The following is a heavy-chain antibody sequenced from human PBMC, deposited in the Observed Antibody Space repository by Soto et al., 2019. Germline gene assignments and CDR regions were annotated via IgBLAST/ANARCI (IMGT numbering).Heavy chain of an antibody. V-gene: IGHV1-3*01. Sequence: ASVKVSCKASGYTFTSYAMHWVRQAPGQRLEWMGWINAGNGNTKYSQKFQGRVTITRDTSASTAYMELSSLRSEDTAVYYCASSRGRGSDYDFWSGYYTGGDWFDPWGQGTLVTVSS. D-gene: IGHD3-3*01. J-gene: IGHJ5*02. CDR3: ASSRGRGSDYDFWSGYYTGGDWFDP. CDR2: INAGNGNT. CDR1: GYTFTSYA.